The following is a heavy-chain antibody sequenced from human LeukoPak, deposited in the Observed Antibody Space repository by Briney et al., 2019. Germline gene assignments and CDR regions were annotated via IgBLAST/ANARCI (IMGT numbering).Heavy chain of an antibody. J-gene: IGHJ4*02. CDR2: INPNSGGT. V-gene: IGHV1-2*02. CDR1: GYTFTGYY. CDR3: ARGRDGYNPPVDY. Sequence: ASVKVSCKASGYTFTGYYMHWVRQAPGQGLEWMGWINPNSGGTNYAQKFQGRVTMTRDTSISTACMELSRLRSDDTAVYYCARGRDGYNPPVDYWGQGTLVTVSS. D-gene: IGHD5-24*01.